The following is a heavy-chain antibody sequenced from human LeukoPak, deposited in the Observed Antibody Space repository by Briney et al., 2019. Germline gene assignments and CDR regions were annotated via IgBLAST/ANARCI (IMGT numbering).Heavy chain of an antibody. V-gene: IGHV1-46*01. J-gene: IGHJ4*02. CDR1: GYTFTSYY. Sequence: ASVKVSCKASGYTFTSYYMHWVRQAPGKGLEWMGIINPSGGSTSYAQKFQGRVTMTRDTSTSTVYMELSSLRSEDTAVYYCARDEGGDYYDSRGYFDYWGQGTLVTVSS. CDR3: ARDEGGDYYDSRGYFDY. CDR2: INPSGGST. D-gene: IGHD3-22*01.